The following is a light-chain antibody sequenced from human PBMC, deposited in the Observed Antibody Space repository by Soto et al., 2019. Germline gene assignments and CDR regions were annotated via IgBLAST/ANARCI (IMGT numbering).Light chain of an antibody. CDR3: LQYGSSPYT. V-gene: IGKV3-20*01. J-gene: IGKJ2*01. CDR1: QSVSSSY. Sequence: EIVLTQSPGTLSLSPGERATLSCRASQSVSSSYLAWYQQNPGQAPSPLIYGASSRATGIPDRFSGSGSGTDFTLTISRLEPEDFAVYYCLQYGSSPYTFGQGTQLEIK. CDR2: GAS.